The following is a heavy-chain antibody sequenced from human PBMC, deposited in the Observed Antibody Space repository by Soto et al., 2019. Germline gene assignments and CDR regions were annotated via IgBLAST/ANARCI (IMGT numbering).Heavy chain of an antibody. CDR2: IYYSGST. J-gene: IGHJ5*02. CDR3: ARCDCLVPAAICRFDP. Sequence: QVQLQESGPGLVKPSQTLSLTCTVSGGSISSGDYYWSWIRQPPGKGLEWSGYIYYSGSTYYNPSLKSRVTISVDTSKNQLSLKLSSVTAADTAVYYCARCDCLVPAAICRFDPWGQGTLVTVSS. V-gene: IGHV4-30-4*01. D-gene: IGHD2-2*02. CDR1: GGSISSGDYY.